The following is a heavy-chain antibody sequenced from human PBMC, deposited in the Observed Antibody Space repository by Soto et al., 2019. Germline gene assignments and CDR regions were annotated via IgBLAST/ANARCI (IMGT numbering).Heavy chain of an antibody. CDR1: GGTFSSYT. Sequence: VQLVQSGAEVKKPGSSVKVSCKASGGTFSSYTISWVRQAPGQGLEWMGRIIPILGIANYAQKFQGRVTITADKSTSTAYMELSSLRSEDTAVYYCARGGYCSGGSCFPFDYWGQGTLVTVSS. V-gene: IGHV1-69*02. CDR3: ARGGYCSGGSCFPFDY. D-gene: IGHD2-15*01. J-gene: IGHJ4*02. CDR2: IIPILGIA.